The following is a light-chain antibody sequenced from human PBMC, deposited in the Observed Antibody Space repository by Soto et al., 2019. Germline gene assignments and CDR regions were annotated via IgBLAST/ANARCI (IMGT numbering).Light chain of an antibody. CDR1: SSDIGSYNY. J-gene: IGLJ1*01. Sequence: QSALTQPASVSGSPGRSISVSCTGTSSDIGSYNYVSWYQQHPGKAPKLLIYEVSDRPSGFSNRFSGSKSGNTASLTISGLQAEDEADYYCSSYTASNTLVFGTGTKVTVL. V-gene: IGLV2-14*01. CDR2: EVS. CDR3: SSYTASNTLV.